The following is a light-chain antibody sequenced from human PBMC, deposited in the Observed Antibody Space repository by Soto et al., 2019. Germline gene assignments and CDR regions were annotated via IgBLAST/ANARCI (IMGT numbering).Light chain of an antibody. CDR3: QQLNSYPHG. Sequence: DIPLTQSPSFLSASVGDRVTITCRASQGISSYLAWYQQKPGKAPKLLIYAASTLQSGVPSRFSGSGSGTEFTLTISSLQPEDFATDYCQQLNSYPHGFGQGTKLEIK. CDR2: AAS. CDR1: QGISSY. J-gene: IGKJ2*03. V-gene: IGKV1-9*01.